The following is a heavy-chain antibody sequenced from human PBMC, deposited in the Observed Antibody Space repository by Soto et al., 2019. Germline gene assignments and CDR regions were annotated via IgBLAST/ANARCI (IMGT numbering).Heavy chain of an antibody. Sequence: PSETLSLTCTVSGGSISSSSFHWGWIRQPPGKGLEWIGSIYYSGSTYYSPSLKSRVTISVDTSKNQYSLKLSSVTAADTAVYYCARRERAAGTDWWFDPWGQGTLVS. CDR2: IYYSGST. J-gene: IGHJ5*02. CDR3: ARRERAAGTDWWFDP. D-gene: IGHD6-13*01. CDR1: GGSISSSSFH. V-gene: IGHV4-39*01.